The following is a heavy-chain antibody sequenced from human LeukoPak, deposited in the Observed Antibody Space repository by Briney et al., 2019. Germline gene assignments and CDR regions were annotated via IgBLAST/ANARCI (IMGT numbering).Heavy chain of an antibody. CDR3: ARQSYSTTYYYGSGSYSRFDY. Sequence: SETLSLTCTVSGYSISSGYYWGWIRQPPGKGLEWIGSIYHSGSTYYNPSLKSRVTISVDTSKNQFSLKLSSVTAADTAVYYCARQSYSTTYYYGSGSYSRFDYWGQGTLVTVSS. D-gene: IGHD3-10*01. CDR1: GYSISSGYY. V-gene: IGHV4-38-2*02. CDR2: IYHSGST. J-gene: IGHJ4*02.